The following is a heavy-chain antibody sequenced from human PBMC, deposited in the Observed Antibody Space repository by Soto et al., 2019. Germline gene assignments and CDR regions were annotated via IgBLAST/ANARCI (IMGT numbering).Heavy chain of an antibody. J-gene: IGHJ5*02. V-gene: IGHV2-5*02. CDR1: GFSLSTSGVG. CDR2: IYWDDDK. Sequence: QITLKESGPPLVKPTQTLTLTCTFSGFSLSTSGVGVGWIRQPPGKALEWLALIYWDDDKRYSPSLKSRLTITKDTPQNQVVLTMTNIDPVDTATYYCSRRRIAGAVGWFRPWGQGTLVTVSP. CDR3: SRRRIAGAVGWFRP. D-gene: IGHD6-13*01.